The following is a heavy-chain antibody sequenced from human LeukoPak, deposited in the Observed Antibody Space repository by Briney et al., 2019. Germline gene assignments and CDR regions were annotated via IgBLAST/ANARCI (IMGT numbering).Heavy chain of an antibody. Sequence: PGGSLRLSCAASGFTFSTYAMTWVRQAPGRGLEWVSSISGSGGSTYYADSVKGRFTISRDNSKNTLYLQMSSLRAEDTAVIYCAKDGDSSGWPFFLDYWGQGTLVTVSS. D-gene: IGHD6-19*01. J-gene: IGHJ4*02. CDR3: AKDGDSSGWPFFLDY. CDR1: GFTFSTYA. CDR2: ISGSGGST. V-gene: IGHV3-23*01.